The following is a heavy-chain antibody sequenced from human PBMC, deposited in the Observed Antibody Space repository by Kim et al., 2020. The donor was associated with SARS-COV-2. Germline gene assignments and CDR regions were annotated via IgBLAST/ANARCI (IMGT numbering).Heavy chain of an antibody. CDR1: FSGSY. V-gene: IGHV4-34*01. J-gene: IGHJ2*01. D-gene: IGHD3-10*01. CDR2: ITQPETT. CDR3: ARGKSEYFGSGRARSFDL. Sequence: FSGSYWPQIRQAPGTGQQWIGEITQPETTNYGPSLRGRVTLSVAASEKRFSLVLTSATAADTAVYYCARGKSEYFGSGRARSFDLWGRGSLAT.